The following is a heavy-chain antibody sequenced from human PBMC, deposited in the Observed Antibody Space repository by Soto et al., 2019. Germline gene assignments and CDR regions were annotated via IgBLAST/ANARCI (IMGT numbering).Heavy chain of an antibody. V-gene: IGHV3-15*01. Sequence: GGSLRLSCAASGFTFSNAWMSWVRQAPGKGLEWVGRIKSKTDGGTTDFAAPVKGRFTISRDDSKNTLFLQMNSLKTEDTAVYYCTFGRFLAVAEAFDIWGQGTMVTVSS. CDR2: IKSKTDGGTT. CDR1: GFTFSNAW. CDR3: TFGRFLAVAEAFDI. J-gene: IGHJ3*02. D-gene: IGHD6-19*01.